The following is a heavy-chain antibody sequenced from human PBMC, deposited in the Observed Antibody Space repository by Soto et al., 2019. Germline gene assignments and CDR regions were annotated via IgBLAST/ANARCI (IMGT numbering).Heavy chain of an antibody. D-gene: IGHD2-21*02. CDR2: IWYDGSNK. CDR1: GFTFSSYG. CDR3: ARVHIVVVTANGSYYYYGMDV. V-gene: IGHV3-33*01. Sequence: GGSLRLSCAASGFTFSSYGMHWVRQAPGKGLEWVAVIWYDGSNKYYADSVKGRFTISRDNSKNTLYLQMNSLRAEDTAVYYCARVHIVVVTANGSYYYYGMDVWGQGTTVTVSS. J-gene: IGHJ6*02.